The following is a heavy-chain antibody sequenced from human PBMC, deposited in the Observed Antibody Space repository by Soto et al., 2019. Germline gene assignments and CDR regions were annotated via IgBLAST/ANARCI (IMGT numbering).Heavy chain of an antibody. CDR1: GFTFENFA. CDR3: ANAPKVVTHWFDP. CDR2: IDWNSGTI. Sequence: EMQLVESGGGLVQPGRSLRLSCAVSGFTFENFALHWVRQAPGKGLEWVSGIDWNSGTIAYADSVKGRFTLSRDSATSSLYLHLDGLRPEDTAFYYCANAPKVVTHWFDPWGQGTLLTVSS. J-gene: IGHJ5*02. D-gene: IGHD2-21*02. V-gene: IGHV3-9*01.